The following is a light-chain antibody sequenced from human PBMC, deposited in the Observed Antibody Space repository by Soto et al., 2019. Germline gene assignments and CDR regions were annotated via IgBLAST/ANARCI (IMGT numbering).Light chain of an antibody. CDR3: SSYSRNTLFV. CDR2: EAT. V-gene: IGLV2-14*01. J-gene: IGLJ1*01. CDR1: SSDVGAYKY. Sequence: QSALTQPASVSGSPGQSITISCAGTSSDVGAYKYVSWYQQHPDKAPKLLIYEATNRPSGVSDRFSASKSDNTASLTISGLQAEDEADYYCSSYSRNTLFVFGTGTKVTVL.